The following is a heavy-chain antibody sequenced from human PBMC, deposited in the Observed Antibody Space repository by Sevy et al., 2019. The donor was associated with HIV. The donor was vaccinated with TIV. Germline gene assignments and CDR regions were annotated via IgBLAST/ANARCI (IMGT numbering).Heavy chain of an antibody. CDR3: ARGYGDSPTNWFDP. V-gene: IGHV4-34*01. D-gene: IGHD4-17*01. CDR1: GGSFSGYY. CDR2: INNSGTT. Sequence: SETLSLTCAVYGGSFSGYYWSWIRQPPGKGLEWFGEINNSGTTNYNPSLKSRVTLSVATSKNQFSLKLRSVTAADTAVYYCARGYGDSPTNWFDPCGQGTLVTFSS. J-gene: IGHJ5*02.